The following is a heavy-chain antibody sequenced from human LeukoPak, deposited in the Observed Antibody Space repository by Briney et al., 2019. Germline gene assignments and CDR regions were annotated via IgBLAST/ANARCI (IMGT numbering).Heavy chain of an antibody. Sequence: SETLSLTCSVSGGSISSSNYYWGWIRQPPGKGLEWIGSIYRGGNTYYNPSLKSRVTVSVDTSKNHFSLRLSSVTAADTAVYYCARHGIVVIPAAQSFDYWGQGILVTVSS. J-gene: IGHJ4*02. CDR1: GGSISSSNYY. CDR3: ARHGIVVIPAAQSFDY. V-gene: IGHV4-39*01. D-gene: IGHD2-2*01. CDR2: IYRGGNT.